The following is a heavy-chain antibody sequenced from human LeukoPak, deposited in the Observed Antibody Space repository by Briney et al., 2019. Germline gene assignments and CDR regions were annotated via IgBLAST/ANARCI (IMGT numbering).Heavy chain of an antibody. Sequence: ASVKASCKASGYTFTGYYMHWVRQAPGQGLEWLGWINPNSGGTNYAQKFQGRVTMTRDTSISTAYMELSRLRSDDTAVYYCARESANYDILTGYYNPLDYWGQGTLVTVSS. D-gene: IGHD3-9*01. CDR2: INPNSGGT. CDR1: GYTFTGYY. CDR3: ARESANYDILTGYYNPLDY. V-gene: IGHV1-2*02. J-gene: IGHJ4*02.